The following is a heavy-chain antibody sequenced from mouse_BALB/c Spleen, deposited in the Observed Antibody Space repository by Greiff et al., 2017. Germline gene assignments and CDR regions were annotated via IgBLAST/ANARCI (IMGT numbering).Heavy chain of an antibody. Sequence: VQLQQSGPGLVKPSQSLSLTCTVTGYSITSDYAWTWIRQFPGNKLEWMGYISYSGSTSYNPSLKSRISITRDTSKNQFFLQLNSVTTEDTATYYCARRDGNYPYYFDYWGQGTTLTVSS. V-gene: IGHV3-2*02. CDR3: ARRDGNYPYYFDY. CDR1: GYSITSDYA. CDR2: ISYSGST. D-gene: IGHD2-1*01. J-gene: IGHJ2*01.